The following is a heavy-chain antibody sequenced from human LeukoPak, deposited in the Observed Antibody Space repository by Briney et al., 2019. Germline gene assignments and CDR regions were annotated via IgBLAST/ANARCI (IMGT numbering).Heavy chain of an antibody. Sequence: GGSLRLSCVGSGFTSIAYALTWARQAPGKGLEWISGISGSGASTYYADSVTGRFTISRDNSRNTLYLQMNSLRGDDTAVYYCAKDVGKWESLHFFDYWGQGTLVTVSS. D-gene: IGHD1-26*01. CDR1: GFTSIAYA. J-gene: IGHJ4*02. CDR3: AKDVGKWESLHFFDY. V-gene: IGHV3-23*01. CDR2: ISGSGAST.